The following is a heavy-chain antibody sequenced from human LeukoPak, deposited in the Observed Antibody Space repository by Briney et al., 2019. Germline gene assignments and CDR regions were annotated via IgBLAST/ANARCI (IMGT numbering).Heavy chain of an antibody. J-gene: IGHJ4*02. CDR3: ASARLYSSSWYCYSDY. D-gene: IGHD6-13*01. CDR1: GMSFSSYE. CDR2: ISSGGTTI. Sequence: GGSLRLSCAASGMSFSSYEMNWVRQAPGKGLEWISYISSGGTTIYYADSVKGRFTISRDNAKNSLYLQMNNLGAEDTAVYYCASARLYSSSWYCYSDYWGRGTLVTVSS. V-gene: IGHV3-48*03.